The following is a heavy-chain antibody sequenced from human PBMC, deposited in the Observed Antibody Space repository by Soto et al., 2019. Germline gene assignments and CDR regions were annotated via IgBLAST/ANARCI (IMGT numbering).Heavy chain of an antibody. Sequence: GGSLRLSCAAAGFTFSSYGMSWVRQAPGKGLEWVSAVSGSGGSVYYADSVRGRFTISRDNSKNTLYLQVNSLRAEDTAIYYCAKGSVVGADYSYGMDVWGQGTTVTVSS. J-gene: IGHJ6*02. D-gene: IGHD2-2*01. V-gene: IGHV3-23*01. CDR1: GFTFSSYG. CDR2: VSGSGGSV. CDR3: AKGSVVGADYSYGMDV.